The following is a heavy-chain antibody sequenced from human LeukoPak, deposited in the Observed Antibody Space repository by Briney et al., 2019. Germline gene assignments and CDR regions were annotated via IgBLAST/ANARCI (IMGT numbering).Heavy chain of an antibody. CDR1: GGSISSDSYY. D-gene: IGHD5-12*01. V-gene: IGHV4-61*02. J-gene: IGHJ4*02. Sequence: SETLSLTCTVSGGSISSDSYYWSWIRQPAGKGLEWIGRIYTSGSTNYNPSLKSRVTISVDTSKNQFSLKLSSVTAADTAVYYCAGLGYSGYGPRSRFDNWGQGTLITVST. CDR3: AGLGYSGYGPRSRFDN. CDR2: IYTSGST.